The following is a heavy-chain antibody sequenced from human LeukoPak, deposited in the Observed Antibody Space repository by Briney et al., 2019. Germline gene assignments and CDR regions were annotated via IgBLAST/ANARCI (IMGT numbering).Heavy chain of an antibody. CDR2: IYYSGST. V-gene: IGHV4-39*07. CDR3: ARAYSSGWYPPGLFDY. Sequence: SETLSLTCTVSDGSISSSSYYWGWIRQPPGKGLEWIGGIYYSGSTYYNPSLKSRVTISVDTSKNQFSLKLSSVTAADTAVYYCARAYSSGWYPPGLFDYWGQGTLVTVSS. D-gene: IGHD6-19*01. CDR1: DGSISSSSYY. J-gene: IGHJ4*02.